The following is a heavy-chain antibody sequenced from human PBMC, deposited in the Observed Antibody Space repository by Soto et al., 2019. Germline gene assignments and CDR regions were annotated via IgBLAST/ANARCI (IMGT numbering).Heavy chain of an antibody. CDR2: INHSGST. D-gene: IGHD6-13*01. CDR1: GGSFSGYY. CDR3: ARDRDRNIAAAGHDY. Sequence: SETLSLTCAVYGGSFSGYYWSWIRQPPGKGLEWIGEINHSGSTNYNPSLKSRVTISVDTSKNQFSLKLSSVTAADTAVYYCARDRDRNIAAAGHDYWGQGILVTVSS. J-gene: IGHJ4*02. V-gene: IGHV4-34*01.